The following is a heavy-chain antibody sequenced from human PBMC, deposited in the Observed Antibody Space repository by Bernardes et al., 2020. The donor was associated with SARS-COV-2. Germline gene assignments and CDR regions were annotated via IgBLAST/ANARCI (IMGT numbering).Heavy chain of an antibody. CDR3: ARDVGGTDWGFGFDV. CDR2: IFGAGLYL. J-gene: IGHJ3*01. Sequence: SVGLFSVASGFSFRNYLFRLFRQPPGQGLEWVSSIFGAGLYLYYGEPVRGRFTTSRDNPRTSVFLQMEGLRADDTAVYYCARDVGGTDWGFGFDVWGPGTIVHVS. D-gene: IGHD7-27*01. CDR1: GFSFRNYL. V-gene: IGHV3-21*01.